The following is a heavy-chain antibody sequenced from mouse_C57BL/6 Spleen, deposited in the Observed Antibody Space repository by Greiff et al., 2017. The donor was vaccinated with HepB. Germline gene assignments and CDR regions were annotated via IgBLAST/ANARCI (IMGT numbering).Heavy chain of an antibody. V-gene: IGHV1-26*01. CDR2: INPNNGGT. CDR3: ADGTNWGFFAY. Sequence: EVQLQQSGPELVKPGASVKISCKASGYTFTDYYMNWVKQSHGKSLEWIGDINPNNGGTSYNQKFKGKATLTVDKSSSTAYMELRSLTSEDSAVYYCADGTNWGFFAYWGQGTLVTVSA. J-gene: IGHJ3*01. CDR1: GYTFTDYY. D-gene: IGHD4-1*01.